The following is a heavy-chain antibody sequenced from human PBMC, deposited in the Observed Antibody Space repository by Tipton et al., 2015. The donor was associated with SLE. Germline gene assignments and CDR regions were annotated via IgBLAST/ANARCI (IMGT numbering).Heavy chain of an antibody. J-gene: IGHJ3*01. CDR3: AKESYSSSWRGVDWFDP. CDR1: GFTFSSYG. CDR2: ISYDGSNK. Sequence: SLRLSCAASGFTFSSYGMRWVRQAPGKGLEWVAVISYDGSNKYYADSVKGRFTISRDNSKNTLYLQMNSLRAEDTAVYYCAKESYSSSWRGVDWFDPWGQGTMVTVSS. D-gene: IGHD6-13*01. V-gene: IGHV3-30*18.